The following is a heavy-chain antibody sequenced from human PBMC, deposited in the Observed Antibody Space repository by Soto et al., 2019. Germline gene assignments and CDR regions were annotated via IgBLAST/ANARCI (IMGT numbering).Heavy chain of an antibody. D-gene: IGHD3-22*01. CDR2: ISGSDGTT. Sequence: GGSLRLSCAASGFSFSSYAMSWVRQAPGKGLEWVSAISGSDGTTYYADSVKGRFTISRDNSKNTLYLQMNSLRDEDTAVYYCAREGFYDSSGSDAFDIWGQGTMVTVSS. V-gene: IGHV3-23*01. CDR3: AREGFYDSSGSDAFDI. J-gene: IGHJ3*02. CDR1: GFSFSSYA.